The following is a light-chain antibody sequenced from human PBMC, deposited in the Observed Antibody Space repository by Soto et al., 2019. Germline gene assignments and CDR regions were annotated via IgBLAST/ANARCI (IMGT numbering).Light chain of an antibody. CDR1: QTINSF. CDR3: LQSYNTPWT. CDR2: GTS. Sequence: DIQMTQSPSSLSASVGDRVTITCRASQTINSFLNWYQQKPGKAPKLLIFGTSSLQRGVPSRFSGSGSGTDFTLTISSLLPEDFATYYCLQSYNTPWTFGQGTKVEIK. J-gene: IGKJ1*01. V-gene: IGKV1-39*01.